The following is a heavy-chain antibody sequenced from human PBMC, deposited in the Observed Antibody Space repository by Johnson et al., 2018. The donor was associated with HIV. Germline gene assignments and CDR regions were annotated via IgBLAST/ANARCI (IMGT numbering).Heavy chain of an antibody. CDR1: GFTFSSYA. J-gene: IGHJ3*02. CDR3: ARERDYYDSFWLDHDAFDI. Sequence: QVLLVESGGGVVQPGRSPRLSCAASGFTFSSYAMHWVRQTPGKGLEWVAVISYDGSTIYYADSVKGRFTISRDNSKNTLYLQMNSLRAEDTAVYYWARERDYYDSFWLDHDAFDIWGQGTMVTVSS. D-gene: IGHD3-22*01. CDR2: ISYDGSTI. V-gene: IGHV3-30*14.